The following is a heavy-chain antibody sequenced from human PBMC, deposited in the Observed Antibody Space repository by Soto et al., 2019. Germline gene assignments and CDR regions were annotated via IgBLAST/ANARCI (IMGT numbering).Heavy chain of an antibody. V-gene: IGHV3-74*01. CDR3: ARVATMVRGVIPREYNWFDP. D-gene: IGHD3-10*01. Sequence: EVQLVESGGGLVQPGGSLRLSCAASGFTFSSYWMHWVRQAPGKGLVWVSRINSDGSSTSYADSVKGRFTIARDNAKNTLYLQMNSLRAEGTAVYYCARVATMVRGVIPREYNWFDPWGQGTLVTVSS. CDR2: INSDGSST. CDR1: GFTFSSYW. J-gene: IGHJ5*02.